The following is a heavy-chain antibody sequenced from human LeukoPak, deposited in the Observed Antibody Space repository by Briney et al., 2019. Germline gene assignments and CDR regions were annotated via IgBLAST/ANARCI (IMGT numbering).Heavy chain of an antibody. D-gene: IGHD2-15*01. J-gene: IGHJ4*02. Sequence: GASVKVSCKASGYTFTSHDINWVRQAAGQGLEWMGWMNPNSGNTGYAQKFQGRVTMTRNTSISTAYMELSSLRSEDTAVYYCATCKVWDQNCSGGKVHYWGQGTLVTASS. CDR3: ATCKVWDQNCSGGKVHY. CDR1: GYTFTSHD. CDR2: MNPNSGNT. V-gene: IGHV1-8*01.